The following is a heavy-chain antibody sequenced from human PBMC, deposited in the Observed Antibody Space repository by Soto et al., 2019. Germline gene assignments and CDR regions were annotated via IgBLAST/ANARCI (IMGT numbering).Heavy chain of an antibody. CDR3: ATRGTQGRWLEFADY. CDR1: GGTFSSLG. CDR2: IIPISGRT. Sequence: QVQLLQSGAEVKRPGSSVKVSCEASGGTFSSLGFTWVRQAPGQGLEWMGGIIPISGRTTFAQKFQGRVTITADEPTRARYMELTTLTSADTAMYYCATRGTQGRWLEFADYWGQGTLVTVSS. V-gene: IGHV1-69*01. D-gene: IGHD5-12*01. J-gene: IGHJ4*02.